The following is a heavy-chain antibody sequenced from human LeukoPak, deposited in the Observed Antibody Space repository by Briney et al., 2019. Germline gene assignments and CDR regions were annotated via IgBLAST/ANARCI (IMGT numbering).Heavy chain of an antibody. CDR2: IYYSGST. J-gene: IGHJ4*02. CDR3: ARRGIAAALDC. V-gene: IGHV4-39*01. CDR1: GGSINSSSYY. D-gene: IGHD6-13*01. Sequence: SETLSLTCSVSGGSINSSSYYWGWIRQPPGKGLEWIGSIYYSGSTYYNPSLKSRVTISVDTSKNQFSLKLSSVTAADTAVYYCARRGIAAALDCWGQGTLVTVSS.